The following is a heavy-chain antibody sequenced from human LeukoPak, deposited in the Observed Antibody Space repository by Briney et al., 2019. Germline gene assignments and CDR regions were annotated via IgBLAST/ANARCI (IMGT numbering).Heavy chain of an antibody. CDR3: ARDGYYDSSGYRKHDGFDI. CDR2: IYSGGIT. Sequence: GGSLRLSCAASGFTVSTNYMSWVRQAPGKGLEWVSLIYSGGITQYADSVEGRFTISRDNSKNTLYLQMTSLRAEDTAVYHCARDGYYDSSGYRKHDGFDIWGQGTLVTVSP. J-gene: IGHJ3*02. V-gene: IGHV3-66*01. D-gene: IGHD3-22*01. CDR1: GFTVSTNY.